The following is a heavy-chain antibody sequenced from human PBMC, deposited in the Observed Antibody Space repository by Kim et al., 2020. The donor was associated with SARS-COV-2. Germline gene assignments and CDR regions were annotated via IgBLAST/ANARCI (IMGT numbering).Heavy chain of an antibody. Sequence: SETLSLTCTVSGGSISSYYWSWIRQPPGKGLEWIGYIYYSGSTNYNPSLKSRVTISVDTSKNQFSLKLSSVTAADTAVYYCARDRLAGTTHWFDPWGQGT. CDR2: IYYSGST. D-gene: IGHD1-1*01. J-gene: IGHJ5*02. CDR1: GGSISSYY. CDR3: ARDRLAGTTHWFDP. V-gene: IGHV4-59*13.